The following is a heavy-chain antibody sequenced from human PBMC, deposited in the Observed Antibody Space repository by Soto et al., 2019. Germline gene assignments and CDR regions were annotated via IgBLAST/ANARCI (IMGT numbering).Heavy chain of an antibody. CDR2: INHSGST. D-gene: IGHD6-19*01. J-gene: IGHJ5*02. CDR3: ARALAVAEVRWFGP. V-gene: IGHV4-34*01. Sequence: WRRIRQNPGKGLEWIGEINHSGSTNYNPSLKSRVTISVDTSKNQFSLKLSSVTAADTAVYYCARALAVAEVRWFGPWGQGTLVTGSS.